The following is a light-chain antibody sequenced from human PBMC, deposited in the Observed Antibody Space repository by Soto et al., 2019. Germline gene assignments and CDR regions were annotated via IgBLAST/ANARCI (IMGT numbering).Light chain of an antibody. CDR3: QQSYSTPRT. CDR1: QSISNY. Sequence: DLQLTQSPSFLSASVGDRVTIACRTSQSISNYLNWYQQKPGKAPKLLIYAAFSLQSGVPSRFSGSGSGTEFTLTISSLQAEDFATYYCQQSYSTPRTFGQGTKVEIK. CDR2: AAF. J-gene: IGKJ1*01. V-gene: IGKV1-39*01.